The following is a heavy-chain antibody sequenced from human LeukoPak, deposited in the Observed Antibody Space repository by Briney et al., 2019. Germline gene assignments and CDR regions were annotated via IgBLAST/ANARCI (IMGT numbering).Heavy chain of an antibody. CDR2: ISVSGKT. D-gene: IGHD2-15*01. Sequence: HPGGSLRLSCAASGFTLSRYAMSGVGQGAGKGREGVSAISVSGKTYHADSVKGRFTISRDRSKKAPYLQMNSLRAGDAAVYYCAKAPVTTCSGAYCYPFDYWSQGTLVTVSS. CDR1: GFTLSRYA. CDR3: AKAPVTTCSGAYCYPFDY. J-gene: IGHJ4*02. V-gene: IGHV3-23*01.